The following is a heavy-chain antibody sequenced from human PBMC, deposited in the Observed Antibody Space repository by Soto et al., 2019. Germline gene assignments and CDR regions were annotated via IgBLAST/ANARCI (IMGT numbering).Heavy chain of an antibody. Sequence: GASVKVSCKASGGAFSSYGISWVRQAPGQGLEWMGWISAYNGNTNYAQKLQGRVTMTTDTSTSTAYMELRSLRSDDTAVYYCAKARFSYYMDVWGKGTTVTVSS. V-gene: IGHV1-18*01. D-gene: IGHD3-3*01. J-gene: IGHJ6*03. CDR1: GGAFSSYG. CDR3: AKARFSYYMDV. CDR2: ISAYNGNT.